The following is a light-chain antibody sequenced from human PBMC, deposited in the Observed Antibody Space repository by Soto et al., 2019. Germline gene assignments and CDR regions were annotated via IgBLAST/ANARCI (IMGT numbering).Light chain of an antibody. V-gene: IGKV3-20*01. CDR3: QQYSGLTLT. J-gene: IGKJ4*01. Sequence: EVVLTQSPGTLSLSPGERVTLSCRASQSVSSNYLAWYQHKPGQAPRLLIFGAPNRATGIPDRFSGSGSGTDFTLTISGLEPEDFAVYYCQQYSGLTLTFGGGTKLDI. CDR1: QSVSSNY. CDR2: GAP.